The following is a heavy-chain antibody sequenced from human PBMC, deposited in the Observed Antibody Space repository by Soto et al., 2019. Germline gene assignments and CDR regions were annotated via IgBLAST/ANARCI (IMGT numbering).Heavy chain of an antibody. J-gene: IGHJ4*02. CDR1: GFTFSSYA. Sequence: PGGSLRLSCAASGFTFSSYAMSWVRQAPGKGLEWVSAISGSGGSTYYADSVKGRFTISRDNSKNTLYLQMKSLRAEDTAVYYCAGTDIVGATGGYYFDYWGQGTLVTVSS. V-gene: IGHV3-23*01. D-gene: IGHD1-26*01. CDR2: ISGSGGST. CDR3: AGTDIVGATGGYYFDY.